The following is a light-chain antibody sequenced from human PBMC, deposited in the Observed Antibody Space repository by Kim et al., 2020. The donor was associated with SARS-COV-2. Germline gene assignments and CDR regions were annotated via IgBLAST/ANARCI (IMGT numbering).Light chain of an antibody. Sequence: SSELTQDPAVSVALGQTVRITCQGDSLRSYYATRYQQKPRQAPLLVIFGRNNRPSGIPDRFSGSTSGNTASLTISGAQAEDEADFYCQSRDSGGNVVFGGGTQLTVL. CDR3: QSRDSGGNVV. CDR2: GRN. CDR1: SLRSYY. J-gene: IGLJ2*01. V-gene: IGLV3-19*01.